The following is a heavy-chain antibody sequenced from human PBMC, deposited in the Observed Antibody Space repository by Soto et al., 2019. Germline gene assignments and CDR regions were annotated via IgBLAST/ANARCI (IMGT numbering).Heavy chain of an antibody. J-gene: IGHJ4*02. CDR2: VYYTGST. Sequence: XETLSLTCSVAGCSISGSYWSWIRQSPGKGLEWLGYVYYTGSTNYSPSLRSRVSISVDTSKNEFSLRLSSVTAADTAVYFCARSVAVPGAHIDYWGQGTQVTVSS. CDR3: ARSVAVPGAHIDY. V-gene: IGHV4-59*01. CDR1: GCSISGSY. D-gene: IGHD6-19*01.